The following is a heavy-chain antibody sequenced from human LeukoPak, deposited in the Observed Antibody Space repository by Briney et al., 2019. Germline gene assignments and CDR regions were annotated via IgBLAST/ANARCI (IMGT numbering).Heavy chain of an antibody. J-gene: IGHJ6*02. V-gene: IGHV5-51*01. CDR1: GYSFTNNW. CDR2: IYPGDSDT. CDR3: ARQAPSGYDPYYYYYYGMDV. Sequence: GESLKISCKGSGYSFTNNWIGWVRQMPGKGLEWMGIIYPGDSDTRYSPSFQGQVTISADKSISTAYLQWSSLKASDTAMYYCARQAPSGYDPYYYYYYGMDVWGQGTTVTVSS. D-gene: IGHD5-12*01.